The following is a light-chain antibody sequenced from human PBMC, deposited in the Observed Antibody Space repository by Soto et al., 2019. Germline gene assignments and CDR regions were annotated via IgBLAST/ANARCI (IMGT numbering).Light chain of an antibody. CDR3: CSYAGRSSVL. CDR1: NSDIGGYDY. V-gene: IGLV2-11*01. J-gene: IGLJ2*01. Sequence: QSVLTQPRSVSGSPGQSVTISCSGTNSDIGGYDYVSWYQQKPGEAPKVIIYDVNKRPSGVPNRFSGSKSGSTASLSISGLQAEDESDYYCCSYAGRSSVLFGGETKLTVL. CDR2: DVN.